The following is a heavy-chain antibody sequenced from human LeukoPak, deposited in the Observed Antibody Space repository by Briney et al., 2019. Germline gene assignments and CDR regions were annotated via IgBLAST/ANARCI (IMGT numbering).Heavy chain of an antibody. CDR2: IYPGDSDT. Sequence: GESLKISCKGSGYSFTSYWIGWVRQMPGKGLEWMGIIYPGDSDTRYSPSFQGQVTISADKSISTAYLQWSSLKASDTAMYYCASARSIWGPAILHPRWDYYGMDVWGQGTTVTVSS. D-gene: IGHD3-16*01. V-gene: IGHV5-51*01. CDR3: ASARSIWGPAILHPRWDYYGMDV. CDR1: GYSFTSYW. J-gene: IGHJ6*02.